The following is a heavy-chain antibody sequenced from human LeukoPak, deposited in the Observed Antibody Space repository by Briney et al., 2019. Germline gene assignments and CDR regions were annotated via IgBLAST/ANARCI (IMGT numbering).Heavy chain of an antibody. CDR3: ASLYYYGSGSYYSDY. D-gene: IGHD3-10*01. J-gene: IGHJ4*02. CDR2: ISAYNGNT. Sequence: GASEKVSCKASGYTFTSYGISWVRQAPGQGLEWMGWISAYNGNTNYAQKLQGRVTMTTDTSTSTAYMELSSLRSEDTAVYYCASLYYYGSGSYYSDYWGQGTLVTVSS. V-gene: IGHV1-18*01. CDR1: GYTFTSYG.